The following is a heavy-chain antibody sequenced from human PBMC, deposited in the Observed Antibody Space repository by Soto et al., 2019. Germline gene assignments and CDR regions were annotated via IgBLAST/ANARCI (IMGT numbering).Heavy chain of an antibody. CDR2: ISYDGSNK. CDR1: GFTFSSYG. D-gene: IGHD1-26*01. Sequence: GGSLRLSCAASGFTFSSYGMHWVRQAPGKGLEWVAVISYDGSNKYYADSVKGRFTISRDNSKNTLYLQMNSLRAEDTAVYYCAKQLELTFDYWGQGTLVTVSS. V-gene: IGHV3-30*18. CDR3: AKQLELTFDY. J-gene: IGHJ4*02.